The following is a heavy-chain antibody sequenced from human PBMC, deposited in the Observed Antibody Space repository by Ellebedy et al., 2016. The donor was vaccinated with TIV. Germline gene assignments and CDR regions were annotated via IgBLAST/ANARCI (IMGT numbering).Heavy chain of an antibody. CDR3: ARDYRESRGFLDS. Sequence: MPSETLSLTCNVSGGSISTFYWSWIRQPPGKGLEFIGYIHYIGITNYNPSLESRVAISIDTSENQFSLRPSAVTAADTAVYYCARDYRESRGFLDSWGQGTLVTVSS. CDR2: IHYIGIT. CDR1: GGSISTFY. J-gene: IGHJ4*02. D-gene: IGHD3-16*02. V-gene: IGHV4-59*01.